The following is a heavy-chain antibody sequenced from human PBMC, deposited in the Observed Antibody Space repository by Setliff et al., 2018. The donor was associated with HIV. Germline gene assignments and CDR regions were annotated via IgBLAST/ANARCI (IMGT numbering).Heavy chain of an antibody. D-gene: IGHD1-7*01. CDR2: IYPGDSDA. CDR1: GYSFSNYW. V-gene: IGHV5-51*01. Sequence: GESLKISCKGSGYSFSNYWIGWVRQMPGKGLEWMGIIYPGDSDARYSPSFQGQVTISRDNAKNSLYLQMNSLRAEDTAVYYCATDRGTYWGQGTLVTAPQ. CDR3: ATDRGTY. J-gene: IGHJ4*02.